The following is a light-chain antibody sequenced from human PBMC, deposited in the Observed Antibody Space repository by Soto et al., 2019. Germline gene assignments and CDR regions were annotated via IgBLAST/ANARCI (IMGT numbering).Light chain of an antibody. Sequence: DIQMPQSPSSLSASVGDTVTITCRASQGISNFLAWYQQKPGRVPQLLIYAASTLQSGVPSRFSGSGSGTEFTPTISSLQPDDFATYYCQHYNSYSEAFGQGTKVDIK. CDR3: QHYNSYSEA. CDR1: QGISNF. CDR2: AAS. J-gene: IGKJ1*01. V-gene: IGKV1-27*01.